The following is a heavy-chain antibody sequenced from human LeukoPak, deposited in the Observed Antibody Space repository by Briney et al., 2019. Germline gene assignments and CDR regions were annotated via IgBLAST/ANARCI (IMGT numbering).Heavy chain of an antibody. CDR2: INHSGST. V-gene: IGHV4-34*01. D-gene: IGHD3-9*01. CDR3: ARGGLRYFDWFTSDGFDI. CDR1: GGSFSGYY. Sequence: SETLSLTCAVYGGSFSGYYWSWIRQPPGKGLEWIGEINHSGSTNYNPSLKSRVTISVDTSKNQFSLKLSSVTAADTAVYYCARGGLRYFDWFTSDGFDIWGQGTMVTVS. J-gene: IGHJ3*02.